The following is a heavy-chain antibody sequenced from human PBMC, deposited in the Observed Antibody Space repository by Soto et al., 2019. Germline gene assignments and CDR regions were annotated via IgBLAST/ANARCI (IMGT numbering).Heavy chain of an antibody. Sequence: QVQLVQSGAEVRKPGSSVKVSCKASGGTFSRHAISWVRQAPGQGLEWMGGIIPIFGTANHAQKFQGRVTIIAEETTSTGYMELISLSFEDTAMYYCARRWGYDCKDYYSAYWGQGTLVIVSS. D-gene: IGHD3-22*01. CDR2: IIPIFGTA. V-gene: IGHV1-69*01. CDR1: GGTFSRHA. CDR3: ARRWGYDCKDYYSAY. J-gene: IGHJ4*02.